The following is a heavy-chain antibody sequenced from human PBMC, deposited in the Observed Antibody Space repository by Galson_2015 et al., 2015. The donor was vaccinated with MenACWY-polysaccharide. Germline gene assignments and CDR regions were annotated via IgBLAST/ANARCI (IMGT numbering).Heavy chain of an antibody. J-gene: IGHJ3*02. CDR2: ITSSGETI. CDR1: GFTFRDFY. Sequence: SLRLSCAVSGFTFRDFYMSWVRQAPGRGLEWVSYITSSGETIYYADSVRGRFTISRDNAKNSVYLQMNTLRVEDTAIYYCALQRDTLIVVGAFDIWGQGTMVTVSP. D-gene: IGHD3-9*01. V-gene: IGHV3-11*01. CDR3: ALQRDTLIVVGAFDI.